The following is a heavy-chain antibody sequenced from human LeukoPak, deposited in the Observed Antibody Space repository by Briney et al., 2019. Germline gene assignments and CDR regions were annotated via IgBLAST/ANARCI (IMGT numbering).Heavy chain of an antibody. V-gene: IGHV4-4*02. Sequence: PTETLSLTCAVSGGSISSSNWWSWVRQPPGKGLEWIGEIYHSGSTNYNPSLKSRVTISVDKSKNQFSLKLSSVTAADTAVYYCARDYGSGSREFDPWGQGTLVIVPS. CDR2: IYHSGST. D-gene: IGHD3-10*01. CDR1: GGSISSSNW. CDR3: ARDYGSGSREFDP. J-gene: IGHJ5*02.